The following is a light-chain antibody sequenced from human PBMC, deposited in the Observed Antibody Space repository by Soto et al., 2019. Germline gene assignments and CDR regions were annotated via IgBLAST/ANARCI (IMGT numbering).Light chain of an antibody. CDR1: SSDVGSYNY. V-gene: IGLV2-14*01. CDR2: AVS. CDR3: SSYTGTSTRWV. J-gene: IGLJ1*01. Sequence: QSALTQPASVSGSPGQSITISCTGTSSDVGSYNYVSWYQHHPGKVTKLIIYAVSKRSGVSNRFSGSKSGNTASLTISGLQADDEADYYCSSYTGTSTRWVFGTGTKLTVL.